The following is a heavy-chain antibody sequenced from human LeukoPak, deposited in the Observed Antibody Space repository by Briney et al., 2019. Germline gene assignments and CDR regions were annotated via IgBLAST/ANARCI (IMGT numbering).Heavy chain of an antibody. Sequence: GGSLRLSCAASGFTFSSYWMHWVRQAPGQGLVWVSLINTDGSSATYADSVKGRFIISRDNARNTLYLQMNSLRAEDTAVYYCTRQMPAIRYFDFWGQGTLVTVSS. J-gene: IGHJ4*02. CDR1: GFTFSSYW. V-gene: IGHV3-74*01. CDR3: TRQMPAIRYFDF. CDR2: INTDGSSA. D-gene: IGHD5-24*01.